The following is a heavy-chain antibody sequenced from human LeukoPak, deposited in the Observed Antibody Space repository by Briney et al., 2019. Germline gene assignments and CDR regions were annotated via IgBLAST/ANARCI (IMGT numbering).Heavy chain of an antibody. D-gene: IGHD3-9*01. CDR2: IYPGNSET. J-gene: IGHJ5*02. CDR3: ARHQRDDSARWFDP. Sequence: GESLKISCKGSGYSFTNYWIGWVRQMPGKGLEWMGLIYPGNSETRYSPSFQGQVTLSVDKSISTAYLQWNSLKASDTAMYYCARHQRDDSARWFDPWGQGTLVTVSS. V-gene: IGHV5-51*01. CDR1: GYSFTNYW.